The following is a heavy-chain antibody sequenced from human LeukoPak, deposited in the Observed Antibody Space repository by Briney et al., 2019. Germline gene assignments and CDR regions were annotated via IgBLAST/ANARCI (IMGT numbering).Heavy chain of an antibody. Sequence: SETLSLTCAVYGGSFSGYYWSWVRQPPGKGREWVGEINHSGSTNYNPSRKRRVTISVDTSKNQFSLKLSSVTAADTAVYYCARGPYCSSTSCKDYWGQGTLVTVCS. V-gene: IGHV4-34*01. D-gene: IGHD2-2*01. CDR2: INHSGST. CDR3: ARGPYCSSTSCKDY. J-gene: IGHJ4*02. CDR1: GGSFSGYY.